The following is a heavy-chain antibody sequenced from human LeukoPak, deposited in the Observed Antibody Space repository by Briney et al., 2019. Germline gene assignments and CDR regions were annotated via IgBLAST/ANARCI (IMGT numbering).Heavy chain of an antibody. Sequence: SETLSLTCAVYGGSFSGYYWSWIRQPPGKGLEWIGEINHSGSTNYNPSLKSRVTISVDTSKNQFSLKLSSVTAADTAVYYCARGSPRVAGLSKGWYFDLWGRGTLVTVSS. CDR1: GGSFSGYY. V-gene: IGHV4-34*01. CDR2: INHSGST. CDR3: ARGSPRVAGLSKGWYFDL. D-gene: IGHD6-19*01. J-gene: IGHJ2*01.